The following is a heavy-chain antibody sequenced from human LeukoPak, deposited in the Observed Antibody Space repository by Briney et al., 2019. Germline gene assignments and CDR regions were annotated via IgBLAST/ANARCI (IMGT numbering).Heavy chain of an antibody. Sequence: PSETLSLTCSVSGGSISSYSWNWIRQPAGKGLEWIGRIYTSGSTNYNPSLKSRVTMSVDTSKNHLSLKLTSVTAADTAVYYCARASSGTYYYFDYWGQGTLVTVSS. D-gene: IGHD1-26*01. CDR1: GGSISSYS. J-gene: IGHJ4*02. V-gene: IGHV4-4*07. CDR2: IYTSGST. CDR3: ARASSGTYYYFDY.